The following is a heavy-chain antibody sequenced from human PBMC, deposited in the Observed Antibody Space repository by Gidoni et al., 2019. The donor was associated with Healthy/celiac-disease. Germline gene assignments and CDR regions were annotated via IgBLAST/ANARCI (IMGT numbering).Heavy chain of an antibody. CDR3: ARGSNYYDSSGYYPFDY. V-gene: IGHV3-30-3*01. CDR1: GFTFSSYA. D-gene: IGHD3-22*01. CDR2: ISYDGSNK. J-gene: IGHJ4*02. Sequence: QVQLVESGGGVVQPGRSLRLACAASGFTFSSYAMHWVRQAPGKGLECVAVISYDGSNKYYADSVKGRFTISRDNSKNTLYRQMNSLRAEDTAVYYCARGSNYYDSSGYYPFDYWGQGTLVTVSS.